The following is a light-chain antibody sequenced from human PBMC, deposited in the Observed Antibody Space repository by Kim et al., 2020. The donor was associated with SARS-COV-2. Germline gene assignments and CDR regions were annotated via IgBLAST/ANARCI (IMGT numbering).Light chain of an antibody. CDR3: NSRDSSGNHLV. Sequence: AFGQTVRITCQRASLRNYYASGYQQQPGQAPVLVLFGKNNRPSGIPDRFSGSKSGNTASLTITGAQAEDEADYYCNSRDSSGNHLVFGGGTQLTVL. CDR1: SLRNYY. CDR2: GKN. J-gene: IGLJ3*02. V-gene: IGLV3-19*01.